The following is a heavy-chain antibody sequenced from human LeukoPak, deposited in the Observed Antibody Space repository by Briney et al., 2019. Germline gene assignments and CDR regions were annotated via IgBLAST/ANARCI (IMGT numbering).Heavy chain of an antibody. CDR2: INPSGGST. V-gene: IGHV1-46*01. D-gene: IGHD1-7*01. Sequence: ASVKVSCKASGYTFTSYYMHWVRQAPGQGLEWMGMINPSGGSTSYAQKFQGRVTMTRDTSTSTVYMELSSLRSEDTAVYYCASEFPHRLELAYFDYWGQGTLVTVSS. CDR1: GYTFTSYY. CDR3: ASEFPHRLELAYFDY. J-gene: IGHJ4*02.